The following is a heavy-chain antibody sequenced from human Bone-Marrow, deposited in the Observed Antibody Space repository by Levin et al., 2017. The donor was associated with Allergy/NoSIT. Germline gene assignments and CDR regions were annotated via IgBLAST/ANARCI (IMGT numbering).Heavy chain of an antibody. CDR1: GFTFSSYS. Sequence: GESLKISCAASGFTFSSYSMNWVRQAPGKGLEWVSSISSSSSYIYYADSVKGRFTISRDNAKNSLYLQMNSLRAEDTAVYYCARESSARYWGQGTLVTVSS. CDR3: ARESSARY. V-gene: IGHV3-21*01. CDR2: ISSSSSYI. J-gene: IGHJ4*02. D-gene: IGHD1-26*01.